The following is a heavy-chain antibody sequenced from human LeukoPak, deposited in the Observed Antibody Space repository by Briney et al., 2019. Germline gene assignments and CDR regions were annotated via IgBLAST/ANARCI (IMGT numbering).Heavy chain of an antibody. V-gene: IGHV1-8*01. D-gene: IGHD3-10*01. CDR2: MNPNSGNT. CDR3: ARDTYYGSGSYLYYFDY. CDR1: GYTFTSYD. Sequence: ASVKVSCKASGYTFTSYDINWVRQATGQGLEWMGWMNPNSGNTGYAQKFQGRVTMTRNTSISTAYMELSSLRSEDTAVYYCARDTYYGSGSYLYYFDYRGQGTLVTVSS. J-gene: IGHJ4*02.